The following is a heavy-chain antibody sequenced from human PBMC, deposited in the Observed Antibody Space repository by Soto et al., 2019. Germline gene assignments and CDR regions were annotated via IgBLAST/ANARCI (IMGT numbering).Heavy chain of an antibody. J-gene: IGHJ6*02. CDR3: ARDMDFWSGYLRPTYYYYGMDV. Sequence: HPGGALRLSCAASGVTFCSYSMNWVRQAPGKGLEWVSYISSSSSTIYYADSVKGRFTISRDNAKNSLYLQMNSLRDEDTAVYYCARDMDFWSGYLRPTYYYYGMDVWGQGTTVTVSS. D-gene: IGHD3-3*01. CDR1: GVTFCSYS. CDR2: ISSSSSTI. V-gene: IGHV3-48*02.